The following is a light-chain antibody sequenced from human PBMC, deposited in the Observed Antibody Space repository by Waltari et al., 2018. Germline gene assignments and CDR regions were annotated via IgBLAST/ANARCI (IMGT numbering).Light chain of an antibody. Sequence: DIQMTQSPSSLSASVGDRVIITCRASQHINRNLNWYQQKPGKAPKLLIYSASSLQTGVPSRFSGSGSGTDFTLTISSLQPEDFAAYACQQNYISPWTFGQGTKVEIK. CDR1: QHINRN. CDR3: QQNYISPWT. V-gene: IGKV1-39*01. J-gene: IGKJ1*01. CDR2: SAS.